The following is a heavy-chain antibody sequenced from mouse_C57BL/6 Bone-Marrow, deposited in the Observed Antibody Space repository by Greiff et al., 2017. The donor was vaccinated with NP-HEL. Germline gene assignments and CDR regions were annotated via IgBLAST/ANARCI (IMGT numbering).Heavy chain of an antibody. J-gene: IGHJ1*03. CDR2: INYDGSST. D-gene: IGHD1-1*01. V-gene: IGHV5-16*01. Sequence: DVQLVESEGGLVQPGSSMKLSCTASGFTFSDYYMAWVRQVPEKGLEWVANINYDGSSTYYLDSLKSRFIISRDNAKNILYLQMSSLKSEDTATYYCARVYYGNNHWYFDVWGTGTTVTVSS. CDR3: ARVYYGNNHWYFDV. CDR1: GFTFSDYY.